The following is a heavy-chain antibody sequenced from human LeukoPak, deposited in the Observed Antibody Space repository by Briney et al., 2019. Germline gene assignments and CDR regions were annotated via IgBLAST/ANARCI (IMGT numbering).Heavy chain of an antibody. CDR2: VSGSGVHT. CDR1: GYMFISYN. J-gene: IGHJ4*02. CDR3: ARDQNYATVY. Sequence: ASVKVSCKASGYMFISYNMQWVRQAPGQGLEWMGMVSGSGVHTKYAQKFRDRVTMTSDTSTSTVYMELSSLTSDDTAVYYCARDQNYATVYWGQGTLVTV. D-gene: IGHD2-2*01. V-gene: IGHV1-46*03.